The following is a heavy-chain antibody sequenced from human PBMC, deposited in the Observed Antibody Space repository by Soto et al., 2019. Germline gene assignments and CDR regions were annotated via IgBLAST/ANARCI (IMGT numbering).Heavy chain of an antibody. CDR2: IYHSGST. V-gene: IGHV4-4*02. CDR3: ARSNGYSSGWYVDY. Sequence: SETLSLTCAVSGCSISSSNWWSWVRQTPGKGLEWIGEIYHSGSTNYNPSLKSRVTISVDKSKNQFSLKLSSVTAADTAVYYCARSNGYSSGWYVDYWGQGTLVTVSS. J-gene: IGHJ4*02. D-gene: IGHD6-19*01. CDR1: GCSISSSNW.